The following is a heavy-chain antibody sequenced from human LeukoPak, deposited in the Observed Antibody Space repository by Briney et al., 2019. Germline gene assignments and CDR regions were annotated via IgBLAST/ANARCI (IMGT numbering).Heavy chain of an antibody. V-gene: IGHV3-53*01. CDR1: GFTVSSNY. D-gene: IGHD2/OR15-2a*01. CDR3: ARDDFSQGYSFYGMDV. CDR2: ISSGGST. Sequence: PGGSLRLSCAASGFTVSSNYMTWVRQAPGKGLEWVSVISSGGSTDYADSVKGRFTISRDSSKNTVWLQMNTLRAEDTAVYYCARDDFSQGYSFYGMDVWGQGTTVTVSS. J-gene: IGHJ6*02.